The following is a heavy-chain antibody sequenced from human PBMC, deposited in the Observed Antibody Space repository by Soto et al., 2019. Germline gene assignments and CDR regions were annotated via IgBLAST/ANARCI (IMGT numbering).Heavy chain of an antibody. CDR1: GGLFSSFA. CDR3: ARGGSPYVWFNEF. Sequence: QEQLVQSGPEVKKPGSSVKVSCKDSGGLFSSFAISWVGQAPGQGLEWLGGIIPVFGTTNYAEKFQGRVTTTADECTNTAYMELSSLRSGDTAMYYCARGGSPYVWFNEFWGQGTLVTVSS. V-gene: IGHV1-69*01. J-gene: IGHJ4*02. D-gene: IGHD3-16*01. CDR2: IIPVFGTT.